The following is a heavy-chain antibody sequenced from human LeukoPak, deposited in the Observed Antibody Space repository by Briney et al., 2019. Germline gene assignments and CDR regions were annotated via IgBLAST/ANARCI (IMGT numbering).Heavy chain of an antibody. Sequence: GGSLRLSCAASGFTFSNDWMSWVRQAPGKGLEWVANINQDGSEKYYVDSVKGRFTISSDNAKNSLYLQMNSLRAEDTAVYYCARDKVVGATHFDYWGQGTLVTVSS. CDR1: GFTFSNDW. CDR3: ARDKVVGATHFDY. V-gene: IGHV3-7*03. J-gene: IGHJ4*02. CDR2: INQDGSEK. D-gene: IGHD1-26*01.